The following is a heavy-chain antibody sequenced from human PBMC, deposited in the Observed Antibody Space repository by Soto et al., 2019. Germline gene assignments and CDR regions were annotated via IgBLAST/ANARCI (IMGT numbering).Heavy chain of an antibody. CDR3: ARGMTTHGATAGYYFDS. J-gene: IGHJ4*02. V-gene: IGHV4-4*07. Sequence: SETLSLTCTVSGASITGYYWSWIRQPAGKGLEWIGRMSISGSTNYNPTLRSRVTMSVDVAKNQFSLRLTSVTAADTALYYCARGMTTHGATAGYYFDSWGQGSRVTVSA. CDR1: GASITGYY. D-gene: IGHD3-16*01. CDR2: MSISGST.